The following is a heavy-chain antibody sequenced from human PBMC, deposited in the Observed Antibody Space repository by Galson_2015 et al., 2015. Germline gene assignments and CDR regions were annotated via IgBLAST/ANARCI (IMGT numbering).Heavy chain of an antibody. CDR1: GYTFTSYW. Sequence: QSGAEVKKPGESLKISCKGSGYTFTSYWIDWVRQMPGKGLEWMGIIYPGDSDTRHSPSFQGQVTTSVDKSISTAYLQWSSLKASDTAMYYCARQSRAYCTNSVCPLSDAFDIWGQGTMVTVSS. CDR2: IYPGDSDT. CDR3: ARQSRAYCTNSVCPLSDAFDI. D-gene: IGHD2-8*01. J-gene: IGHJ3*02. V-gene: IGHV5-51*03.